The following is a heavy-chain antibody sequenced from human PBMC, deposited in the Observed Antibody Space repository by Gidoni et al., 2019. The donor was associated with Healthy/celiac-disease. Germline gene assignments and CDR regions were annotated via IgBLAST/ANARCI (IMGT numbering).Heavy chain of an antibody. CDR1: GFTFRYDY. J-gene: IGHJ3*02. Sequence: QVQLVESGGGLVKPGWSLRLPSSASGFTFRYDYMSWIRQAPGKGLECVSYISSSSSYTNYADSVKGRFTISRDNAKNSLYLQMNSLRAEDTAVYYCARAGITMVRGVIVGAFDIWGQGTMVTVSS. D-gene: IGHD3-10*01. CDR2: ISSSSSYT. V-gene: IGHV3-11*06. CDR3: ARAGITMVRGVIVGAFDI.